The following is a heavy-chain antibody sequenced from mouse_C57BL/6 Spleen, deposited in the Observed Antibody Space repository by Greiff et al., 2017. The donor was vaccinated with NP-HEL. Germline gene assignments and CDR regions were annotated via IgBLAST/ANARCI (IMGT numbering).Heavy chain of an antibody. CDR1: GFSLTSYG. CDR2: IWSDGST. J-gene: IGHJ4*01. CDR3: ARHGDYDDAMDY. V-gene: IGHV2-6-1*01. D-gene: IGHD2-4*01. Sequence: VKLMESGPGLVALSQSLSITCTVSGFSLTSYGVHWVRQPPGKGLEWLVVIWSDGSTTYNSALKSRLSISKDNSKSQVFLKMNSLQTDDTAMYYCARHGDYDDAMDYWGQGTSVTVSS.